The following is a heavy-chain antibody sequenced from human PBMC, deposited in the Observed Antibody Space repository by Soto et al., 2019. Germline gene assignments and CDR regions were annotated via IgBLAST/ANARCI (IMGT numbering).Heavy chain of an antibody. CDR1: GFTFSSYA. CDR3: ARDHSSDYPSEFDY. Sequence: GGSLRLSCAASGFTFSSYAMHWVRQAPGKGLEWVAVISYDGSNKYYADSVKGRFTISRDNSKNTLYLQMNSLRAEDTAVYYCARDHSSDYPSEFDYWGQGTLVTVSS. J-gene: IGHJ4*02. D-gene: IGHD4-17*01. CDR2: ISYDGSNK. V-gene: IGHV3-30-3*01.